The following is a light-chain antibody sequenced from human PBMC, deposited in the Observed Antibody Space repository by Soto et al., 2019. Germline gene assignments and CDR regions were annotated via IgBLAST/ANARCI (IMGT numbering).Light chain of an antibody. CDR1: SSDVGTYEY. J-gene: IGLJ2*01. CDR3: SSYATNGDVL. V-gene: IGLV2-14*03. CDR2: DVS. Sequence: QSVLTQPASVSGSPGQSITISCTGTSSDVGTYEYVSWYQHHPGKAPKLMIYDVSNRPSGVSDRFSGSKSGNTASLTISGLQVEDGGDYYCSSYATNGDVLFGGGTQLTVL.